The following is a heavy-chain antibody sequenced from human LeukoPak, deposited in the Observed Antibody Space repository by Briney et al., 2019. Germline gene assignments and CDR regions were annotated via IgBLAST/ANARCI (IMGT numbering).Heavy chain of an antibody. D-gene: IGHD3-22*01. J-gene: IGHJ4*02. CDR1: GYRFTSYW. Sequence: GESLKISFKGSGYRFTSYWITWVRQVPGKGLEWMGRIDPSDSYTNYSPSFQGHVTISVDKSISTAYLQWSSLKASDTAMYYCGWTSGYYFLTLDNWGQGTLVTVSS. CDR2: IDPSDSYT. CDR3: GWTSGYYFLTLDN. V-gene: IGHV5-10-1*01.